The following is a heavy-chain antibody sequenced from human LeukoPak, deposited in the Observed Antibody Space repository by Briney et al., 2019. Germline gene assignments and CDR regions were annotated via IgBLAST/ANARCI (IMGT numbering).Heavy chain of an antibody. CDR1: GFTFSSYS. V-gene: IGHV3-48*04. J-gene: IGHJ5*02. CDR2: ISSSSSTI. Sequence: GGSLRLSCAASGFTFSSYSMNWVRQAPGKGLEWVSYISSSSSTIYYADSVKGRFTISRDNAKNSLYLQMNSLRAEDTALYYCAKDGAYSSSWYNWFDPWGQGTLVTVSS. D-gene: IGHD6-13*01. CDR3: AKDGAYSSSWYNWFDP.